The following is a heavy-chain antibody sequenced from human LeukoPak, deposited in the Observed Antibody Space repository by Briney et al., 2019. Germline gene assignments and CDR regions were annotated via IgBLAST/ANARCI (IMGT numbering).Heavy chain of an antibody. V-gene: IGHV3-30*04. CDR3: ARDSLRTALYYMDV. J-gene: IGHJ6*03. CDR1: GFTFSSYA. CDR2: ISYDGSNK. Sequence: GGSLRLSCAASGFTFSSYAIHWVRQAPGKGLEWVALISYDGSNKYYGESVKGRFTISRDQSKNTLYLQMNSLRTEDTAVYYCARDSLRTALYYMDVWGKGTTVTVSS.